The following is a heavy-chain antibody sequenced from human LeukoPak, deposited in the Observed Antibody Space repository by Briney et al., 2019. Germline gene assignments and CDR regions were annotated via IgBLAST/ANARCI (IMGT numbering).Heavy chain of an antibody. Sequence: GASVKVSCKASGFTFTTSAVQWVRQARGQRLEWIGWIVVGSGNTNYAQKFQERVTITRDMSTSTVYMDLSSQRSEDTAVYYCAAASNYYDRSNYYSYAMGVWGQGTTVTVSS. CDR2: IVVGSGNT. J-gene: IGHJ6*02. CDR3: AAASNYYDRSNYYSYAMGV. V-gene: IGHV1-58*01. CDR1: GFTFTTSA. D-gene: IGHD3-22*01.